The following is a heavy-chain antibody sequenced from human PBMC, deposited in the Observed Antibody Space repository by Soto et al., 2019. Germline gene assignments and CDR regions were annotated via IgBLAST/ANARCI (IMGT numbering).Heavy chain of an antibody. D-gene: IGHD1-1*01. CDR3: VRDDDFGPNALDL. V-gene: IGHV3-33*01. J-gene: IGHJ3*01. Sequence: QMQLVESGGGVVQPGRSLRLSCAASGFTFSNYGMHWVRQAPGKGLEWVSLILNDGSEDFYRDSVKGRFTISRDKSRNSLYLQMNSLRDDDTALYYCVRDDDFGPNALDLWGQGTMVSVSS. CDR2: ILNDGSED. CDR1: GFTFSNYG.